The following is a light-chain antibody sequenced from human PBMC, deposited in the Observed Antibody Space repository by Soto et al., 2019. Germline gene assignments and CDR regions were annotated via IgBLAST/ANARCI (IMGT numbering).Light chain of an antibody. J-gene: IGKJ1*01. Sequence: EIVMTQSPATLSVSPGERATLSCRASESISNNLAWYQQKPGQAPSLLIYGASTRATGIPARFSGSGSGTEFTLTISSLQSEEVAGYYCKQYDNGLRKFRQGTKWDIK. CDR1: ESISNN. CDR3: KQYDNGLRK. V-gene: IGKV3-15*01. CDR2: GAS.